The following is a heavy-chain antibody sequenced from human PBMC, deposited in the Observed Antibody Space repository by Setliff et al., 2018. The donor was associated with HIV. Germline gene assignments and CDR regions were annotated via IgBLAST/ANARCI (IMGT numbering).Heavy chain of an antibody. Sequence: PSETLSLTCNVSGGSFIGSSFQSTWIRQAPGKGLEWIGYIAYSGTTMYFNYNPSLESRLSLSEDTSRHQFSLKLTSVTADDTGIYYCARGPPFAYWGQGLLVTVSS. V-gene: IGHV4-39*07. CDR1: GGSFIGSSFQ. J-gene: IGHJ4*02. CDR2: IAYSGTTMYF. CDR3: ARGPPFAY.